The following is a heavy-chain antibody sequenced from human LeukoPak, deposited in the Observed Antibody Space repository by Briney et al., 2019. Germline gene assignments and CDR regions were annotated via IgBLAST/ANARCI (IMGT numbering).Heavy chain of an antibody. D-gene: IGHD2-15*01. CDR3: ATRSTGVAATFDS. CDR1: VGSISSYY. Sequence: SETLSLTCTVSVGSISSYYWSWIRQPPGKGLECIGYIYYSGNSNYNPSLKSRVTISADTSKNEFSLKLSSVTAADTAVYYCATRSTGVAATFDSWGQGALVTVSS. V-gene: IGHV4-59*01. CDR2: IYYSGNS. J-gene: IGHJ4*02.